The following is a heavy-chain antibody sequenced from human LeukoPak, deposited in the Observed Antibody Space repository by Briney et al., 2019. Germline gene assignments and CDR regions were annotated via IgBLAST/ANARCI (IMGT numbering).Heavy chain of an antibody. CDR3: ARDGAARPQLYYYYGMDV. Sequence: GGSLRLSCAASGFTFSSYTIHWVRQAPGKGLEWVAFISYDGSNKNYADSVKGRFTISRDNSKNTLYLQMNSLRAEDTAVYYCARDGAARPQLYYYYGMDVWGQGTTVTVSS. CDR2: ISYDGSNK. J-gene: IGHJ6*02. V-gene: IGHV3-30-3*01. D-gene: IGHD6-6*01. CDR1: GFTFSSYT.